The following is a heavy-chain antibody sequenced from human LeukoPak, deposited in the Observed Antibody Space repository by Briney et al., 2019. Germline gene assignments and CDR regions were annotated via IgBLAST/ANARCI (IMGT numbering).Heavy chain of an antibody. V-gene: IGHV4-4*07. Sequence: SETLSLTCTVSGGSISSYYWSWIRQPAGKGLEWIGRIYTSGSTNYNPSLKSRVTMSVDTSKNQFSLKLSSVTAADTAVYYCASGTVTSNWFDPWGQGTLVTVSS. D-gene: IGHD4-11*01. CDR1: GGSISSYY. CDR3: ASGTVTSNWFDP. CDR2: IYTSGST. J-gene: IGHJ5*02.